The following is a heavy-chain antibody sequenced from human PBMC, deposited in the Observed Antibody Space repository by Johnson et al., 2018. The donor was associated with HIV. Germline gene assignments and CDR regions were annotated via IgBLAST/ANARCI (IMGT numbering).Heavy chain of an antibody. CDR3: ARLLRAPLNDYDSSGHDAFDL. D-gene: IGHD3-22*01. Sequence: VQLVESGGGLVQPGGSLRLSCAASGFTFSSYDMHWVRQATGKGLEWVSAIGTAGDTYYPGSVKGRFTISRENAKNSLYLQMNSLRAEDTAVYYCARLLRAPLNDYDSSGHDAFDLWGQGTMVTVSS. V-gene: IGHV3-13*01. CDR1: GFTFSSYD. J-gene: IGHJ3*01. CDR2: IGTAGDT.